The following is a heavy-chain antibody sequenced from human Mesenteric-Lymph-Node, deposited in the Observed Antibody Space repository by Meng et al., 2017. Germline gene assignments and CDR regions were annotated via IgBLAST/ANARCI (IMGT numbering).Heavy chain of an antibody. CDR2: INPDGSTA. V-gene: IGHV3-7*01. J-gene: IGHJ5*02. CDR3: ARFGGSSLSKNWFDL. D-gene: IGHD6-13*01. CDR1: GFTFGSAW. Sequence: GESLKISCAASGFTFGSAWMTWVRQAPGKGLQWLGNINPDGSTANYVDSVKGRFTFSRDNAKNSVYLQMNSLRVDDTAMYYCARFGGSSLSKNWFDLWGQGTLVTVSS.